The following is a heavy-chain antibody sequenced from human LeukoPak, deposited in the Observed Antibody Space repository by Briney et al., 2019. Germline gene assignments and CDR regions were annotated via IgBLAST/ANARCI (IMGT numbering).Heavy chain of an antibody. CDR3: ARSPYSFGSDFDY. J-gene: IGHJ4*02. Sequence: GGSLRLSCAASGFTFSSYWMSWVRQAPGKGLEWVANIKQDGSEKYYVDSVKGRFTISRDNAKNSLYLQMNSLRAEDTAVYYCARSPYSFGSDFDYWGQGTLVTVSS. D-gene: IGHD5-18*01. V-gene: IGHV3-7*01. CDR2: IKQDGSEK. CDR1: GFTFSSYW.